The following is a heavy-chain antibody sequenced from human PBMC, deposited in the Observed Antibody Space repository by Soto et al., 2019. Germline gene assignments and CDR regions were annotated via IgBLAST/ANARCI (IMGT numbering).Heavy chain of an antibody. CDR1: GGTFSSYA. J-gene: IGHJ4*02. CDR2: IIPNCGTT. D-gene: IGHD3-22*01. V-gene: IGHV1-69*06. Sequence: SVKVSCKASGGTFSSYAISWVRQAPGQGLEWMGGIIPNCGTTSYAQKFQGRVTISVDTSKNQFSLKLNSVTAADTAVYYCARESPRDITMIVVVFDYWGQGTLVTVSS. CDR3: ARESPRDITMIVVVFDY.